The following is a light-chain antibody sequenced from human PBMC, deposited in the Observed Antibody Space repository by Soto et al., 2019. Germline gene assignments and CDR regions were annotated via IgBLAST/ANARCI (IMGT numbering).Light chain of an antibody. CDR3: KSYAGSNTYV. Sequence: QSALTQPPSASGSPGQSVTISCTGTKNDIGVYDFVSWYQHHPGKAPRLIIYEVVPRPSGVHDRFSGSNSGNTASLTVSVLQAADEADYCCKSYAGSNTYVFGSGTKVTVL. CDR2: EVV. V-gene: IGLV2-8*01. J-gene: IGLJ1*01. CDR1: KNDIGVYDF.